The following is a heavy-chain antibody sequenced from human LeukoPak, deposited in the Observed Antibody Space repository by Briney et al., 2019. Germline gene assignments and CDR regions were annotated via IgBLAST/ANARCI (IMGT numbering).Heavy chain of an antibody. CDR1: GFTFSSYS. CDR3: ARNAI. J-gene: IGHJ4*02. V-gene: IGHV3-48*01. CDR2: ISTSGNTV. Sequence: GGSLRLSCAASGFTFSSYSMNWVRQAPGKGLEWVSYISTSGNTVYYADSVKGRFTISRDNAKNSLYLQMNSLRAEDTAVYYCARNAIWGQGTLVTVSS. D-gene: IGHD1-1*01.